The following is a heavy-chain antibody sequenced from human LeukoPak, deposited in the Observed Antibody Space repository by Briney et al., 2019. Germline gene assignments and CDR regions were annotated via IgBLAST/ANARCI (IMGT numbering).Heavy chain of an antibody. V-gene: IGHV3-7*03. CDR3: ARVDSGSWLNAFDI. CDR1: GFTFSSYW. D-gene: IGHD1-26*01. CDR2: IKQDGSEK. J-gene: IGHJ3*02. Sequence: GGSLRLSCAASGFTFSSYWMSWVRQAPGKGLEWVANIKQDGSEKYYVDSVKGRFTISRDNAKNSLYLQMNSLRAEDTAVYYCARVDSGSWLNAFDIWGQGTMVTVSS.